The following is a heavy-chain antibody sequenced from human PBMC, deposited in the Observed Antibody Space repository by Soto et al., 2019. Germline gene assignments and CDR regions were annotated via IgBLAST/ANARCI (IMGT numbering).Heavy chain of an antibody. CDR2: FTRSGNT. D-gene: IGHD3-10*01. J-gene: IGHJ4*02. V-gene: IGHV3-23*01. CDR1: GFTFSNYA. CDR3: SREFAPGSPNYDY. Sequence: GGFLRLSCAASGFTFSNYAMSWVRQAPGKGLEWVSTFTRSGNTYYADSVKGRFTISRDNSKNTLYLQMDSLRAEDTAVYYCSREFAPGSPNYDYWGLGTLVTVSS.